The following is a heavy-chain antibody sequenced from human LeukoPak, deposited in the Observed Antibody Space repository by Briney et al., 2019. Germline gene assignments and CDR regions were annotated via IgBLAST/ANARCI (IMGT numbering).Heavy chain of an antibody. J-gene: IGHJ4*02. Sequence: ASVKVSCKASGGTFSSYAISWVRQAPGQGLEWMGGIIPIFGSANYAQKFQGRVTITADKSTTTAYMELSSLRSEDTAVYYCARDYYGSGSYVDYWGQGTLVTVSS. CDR1: GGTFSSYA. D-gene: IGHD3-10*01. CDR3: ARDYYGSGSYVDY. CDR2: IIPIFGSA. V-gene: IGHV1-69*06.